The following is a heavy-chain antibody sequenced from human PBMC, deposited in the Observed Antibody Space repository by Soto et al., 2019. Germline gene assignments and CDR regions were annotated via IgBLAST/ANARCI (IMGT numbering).Heavy chain of an antibody. Sequence: QVQLQESGPGLVKPSQTLSLTCTVSGDSISSGGYFWTWIRQPPGKGLEWIGYIYYSGSTDYNPSIKSRVTISVDMSKNQFSLKLSSVTAADTAVYYCARDRGLRVRGTNYSWFAPWGQGTLVTVSS. CDR2: IYYSGST. V-gene: IGHV4-30-4*01. D-gene: IGHD3-10*01. CDR1: GDSISSGGYF. CDR3: ARDRGLRVRGTNYSWFAP. J-gene: IGHJ5*02.